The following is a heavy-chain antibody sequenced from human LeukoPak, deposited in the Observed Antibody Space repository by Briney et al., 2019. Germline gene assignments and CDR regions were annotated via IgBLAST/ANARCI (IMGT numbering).Heavy chain of an antibody. CDR3: ARRARGHRIAVAGTHNWFDP. Sequence: SETLSLTCTVSGGSISSRSYYWGWIRQPPGKGLEWIGSIYYSGSTYYNPSLKSRVTISVDTSKNQFSLKLSSVTAADTAVYYCARRARGHRIAVAGTHNWFDPWGQGTLVTVSS. J-gene: IGHJ5*02. V-gene: IGHV4-39*01. CDR2: IYYSGST. CDR1: GGSISSRSYY. D-gene: IGHD6-19*01.